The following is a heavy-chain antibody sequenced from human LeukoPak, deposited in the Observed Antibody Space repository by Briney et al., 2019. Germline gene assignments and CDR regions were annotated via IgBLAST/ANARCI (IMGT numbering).Heavy chain of an antibody. CDR3: TIRDYYDSSGHSFPRSFDY. CDR2: IRSKANSYAT. J-gene: IGHJ4*02. D-gene: IGHD3-22*01. V-gene: IGHV3-73*01. Sequence: GGSLRLSCAASGFTFSGSAMHWVRQASGKGLEWVGRIRSKANSYATAYAASVKGRFTISRDDSKNTAYLQMNSLKTEDTAVYYCTIRDYYDSSGHSFPRSFDYWGQGTLVTVSS. CDR1: GFTFSGSA.